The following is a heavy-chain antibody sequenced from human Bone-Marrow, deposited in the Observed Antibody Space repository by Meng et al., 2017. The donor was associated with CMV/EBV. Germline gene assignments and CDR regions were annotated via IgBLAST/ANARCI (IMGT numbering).Heavy chain of an antibody. CDR2: IYYSGST. D-gene: IGHD3-10*01. V-gene: IGHV4-39*07. CDR3: ARSTSDWFDP. CDR1: GGSISSSSYY. Sequence: LTCPVSGGSISSSSYYWGWIRQPPGKGLEWIGSIYYSGSTYYNPSLKSRVTISVDTSKNQFSLKLSSVTAADTAVYYCARSTSDWFDPWGQGTLVTVSS. J-gene: IGHJ5*02.